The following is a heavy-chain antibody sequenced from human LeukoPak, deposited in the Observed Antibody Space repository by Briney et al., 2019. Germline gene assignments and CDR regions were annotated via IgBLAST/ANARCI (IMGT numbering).Heavy chain of an antibody. CDR1: GGSFSGYY. CDR2: INHSGST. CDR3: ASGGLYDSSGYWNHLDY. V-gene: IGHV4-34*01. Sequence: SETLPLTCAVYGGSFSGYYWSWIRQPPGKGLEWIGEINHSGSTNYNPSLKSRVTISVDTSKNQFSLKLSSVTAADTAVYYCASGGLYDSSGYWNHLDYWGQGTLVTVSS. D-gene: IGHD3-22*01. J-gene: IGHJ4*02.